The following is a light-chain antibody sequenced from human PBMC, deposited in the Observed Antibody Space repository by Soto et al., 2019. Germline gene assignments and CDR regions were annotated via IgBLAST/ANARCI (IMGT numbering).Light chain of an antibody. J-gene: IGLJ1*01. Sequence: QSVLTQPPSASGSPGQSVAISCTGTSSDVGGYNYVSWYQQHPGKAPKLMIYEVNKRPSGVPDRFSGSKSGITASLTVSGLQAEDEADYYCISYAGSSNVFGTGTKVTVL. V-gene: IGLV2-8*01. CDR1: SSDVGGYNY. CDR3: ISYAGSSNV. CDR2: EVN.